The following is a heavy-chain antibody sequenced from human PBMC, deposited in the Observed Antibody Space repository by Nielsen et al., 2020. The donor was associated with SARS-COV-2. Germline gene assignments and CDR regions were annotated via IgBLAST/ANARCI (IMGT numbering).Heavy chain of an antibody. CDR2: IGTAGDT. V-gene: IGHV3-13*04. J-gene: IGHJ2*01. D-gene: IGHD3-3*01. CDR3: ARSGYYDFWSGPRWYFDL. Sequence: LKISCAASGFTFSSYDMHWVRQATGKGLEWVSAIGTAGDTYYPGSVKGRFTISRENAKNSLYLQMNSLRAGDTAVYYCARSGYYDFWSGPRWYFDLWGRGTLVTVSS. CDR1: GFTFSSYD.